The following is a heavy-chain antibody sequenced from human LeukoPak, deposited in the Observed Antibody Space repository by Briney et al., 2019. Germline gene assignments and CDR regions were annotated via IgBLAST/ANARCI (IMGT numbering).Heavy chain of an antibody. V-gene: IGHV3-9*01. CDR1: GFTFDDHG. Sequence: GGSLRLSCAVSGFTFDDHGMHWVRQVPGKGLEWVSGISWNSGKIAYADPVQGRFTISRDNAKNSLYLQMNSLRAEDTAVYYCARDVLQMATIGGNDYWGQGTLVTVSS. J-gene: IGHJ4*02. D-gene: IGHD5-24*01. CDR3: ARDVLQMATIGGNDY. CDR2: ISWNSGKI.